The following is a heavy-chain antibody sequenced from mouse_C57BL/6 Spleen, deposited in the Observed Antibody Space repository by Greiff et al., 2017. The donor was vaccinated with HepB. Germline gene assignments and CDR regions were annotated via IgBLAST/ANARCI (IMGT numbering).Heavy chain of an antibody. CDR1: GFTFSNYW. Sequence: EVQLMESGGGLVQPGGSMKLSCVASGFTFSNYWMNWVRQSPEKGLEWVAQIRLKSDNYATHYAESVKGRFTISRDDSKSSVYLQMNNLRAEDTGIYYCTGGGTWFAYWGQGTLVTVSA. CDR2: IRLKSDNYAT. CDR3: TGGGTWFAY. D-gene: IGHD4-1*01. J-gene: IGHJ3*01. V-gene: IGHV6-3*01.